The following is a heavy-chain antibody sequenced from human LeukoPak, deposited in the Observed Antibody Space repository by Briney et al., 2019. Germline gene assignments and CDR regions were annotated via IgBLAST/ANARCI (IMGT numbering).Heavy chain of an antibody. CDR2: IKQDGSEK. Sequence: PGGSLRLSCAASGFTFSSYEMNWVRQAPGKGLEWVANIKQDGSEKYYVDSVKGRFTISRENAKNSLYLQMNSLRAEDTAVYYCAELGITMIGGVWGKGTTVTISS. V-gene: IGHV3-7*01. D-gene: IGHD3-10*02. J-gene: IGHJ6*04. CDR3: AELGITMIGGV. CDR1: GFTFSSYE.